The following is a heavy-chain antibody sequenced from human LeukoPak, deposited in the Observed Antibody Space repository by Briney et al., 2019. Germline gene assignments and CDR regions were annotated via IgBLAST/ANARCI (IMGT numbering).Heavy chain of an antibody. CDR1: GYTFTSYG. D-gene: IGHD3-22*01. V-gene: IGHV1-18*01. CDR2: ISAYNGNT. J-gene: IGHJ5*01. Sequence: ASVKVSCKASGYTFTSYGISWVRQAPGQGLEWMGWISAYNGNTNYAQKLQGRVTMTTDTSTSTAYMELRSLRSDDTAVYYCARHGSGDYYDSSGYFDYWGQGTLVTVSS. CDR3: ARHGSGDYYDSSGYFDY.